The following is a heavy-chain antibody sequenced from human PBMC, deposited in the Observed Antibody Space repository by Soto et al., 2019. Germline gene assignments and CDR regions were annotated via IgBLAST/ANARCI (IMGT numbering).Heavy chain of an antibody. J-gene: IGHJ3*02. D-gene: IGHD3-9*01. CDR1: GGSVSSGSYY. Sequence: SETLSLTCTVSGGSVSSGSYYWSWIRQPPGKGLEWIGYIYYSGSTNYNPSLKSRVTISVDTSKNQFSLKLSSVTAADTAVYYCARDEYFDWLGAFDIWGQGTMGTVS. V-gene: IGHV4-61*01. CDR3: ARDEYFDWLGAFDI. CDR2: IYYSGST.